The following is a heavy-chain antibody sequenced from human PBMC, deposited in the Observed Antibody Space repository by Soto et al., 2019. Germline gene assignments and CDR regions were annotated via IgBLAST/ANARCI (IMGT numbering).Heavy chain of an antibody. CDR1: GYTFTGCY. J-gene: IGHJ6*02. V-gene: IGHV1-2*02. D-gene: IGHD2-2*02. CDR3: AREYTAWPLAYGLDV. Sequence: ASVKVSCKASGYTFTGCYMHWVRQAPGQGLEWMGWINPNSGGTNYAQKFQGRVTMTRDTSISTAHMELSRLRSDDTAVYYGAREYTAWPLAYGLDVWGQGTTVTVSS. CDR2: INPNSGGT.